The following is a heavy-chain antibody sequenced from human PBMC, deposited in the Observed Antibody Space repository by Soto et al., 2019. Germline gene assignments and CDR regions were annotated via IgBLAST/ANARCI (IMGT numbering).Heavy chain of an antibody. D-gene: IGHD2-21*01. J-gene: IGHJ4*02. CDR2: IRSKAYGETT. CDR1: GFTFGDYA. V-gene: IGHV3-49*03. Sequence: PGGSLRLSCTGSGFTFGDYAVSWFRQAPGKGLECVGLIRSKAYGETTDYAASVKGRFTISRDDSKTIAYLQMNSLKTEDTAIYYCSRGFYFITSYPRFDIWCQGTLVIVSS. CDR3: SRGFYFITSYPRFDI.